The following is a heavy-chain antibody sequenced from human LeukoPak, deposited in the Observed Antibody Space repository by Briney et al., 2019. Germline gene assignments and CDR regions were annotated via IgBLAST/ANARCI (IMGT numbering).Heavy chain of an antibody. CDR2: IYSGGYT. CDR3: ARENGYKVFDY. Sequence: GRSLRLSCAASGFTFSSYGMHWVRQAPGKGLEWVSVIYSGGYTYYADSVKGRFTISRDHSKNTLYLQMDSLRAEDTAVYYCARENGYKVFDYWGQGTLVTVSS. J-gene: IGHJ4*02. V-gene: IGHV3-53*01. D-gene: IGHD5-24*01. CDR1: GFTFSSYG.